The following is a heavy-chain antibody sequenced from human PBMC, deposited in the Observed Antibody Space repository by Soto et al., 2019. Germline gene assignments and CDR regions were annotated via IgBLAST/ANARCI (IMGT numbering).Heavy chain of an antibody. CDR1: GFTFNNYA. Sequence: EVQLLDSGGGLVQPGGSLGLSWAASGFTFNNYAMNWVRQAPGMGLEWVATISNTGGGTYYADSVKGRFTISRDNSKNTLYLQMSSLRVEDTAVYYCANDRLAGNFDYCGQGTQVTVSS. V-gene: IGHV3-23*01. CDR3: ANDRLAGNFDY. J-gene: IGHJ4*02. CDR2: ISNTGGGT.